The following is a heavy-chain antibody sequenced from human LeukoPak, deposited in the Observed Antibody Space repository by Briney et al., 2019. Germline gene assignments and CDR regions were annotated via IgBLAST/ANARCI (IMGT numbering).Heavy chain of an antibody. Sequence: GASVKVSCKASGYTFTSYYMHWVRQAPGQGLEWMGIINPSGGSTTYAQKFQGRVTMTRDTSTSTVYMELSSLRSEDTAVYYCARPSYYYGSGSYYTDWGPGTLVTVSS. CDR1: GYTFTSYY. CDR2: INPSGGST. J-gene: IGHJ4*02. D-gene: IGHD3-10*01. V-gene: IGHV1-46*01. CDR3: ARPSYYYGSGSYYTD.